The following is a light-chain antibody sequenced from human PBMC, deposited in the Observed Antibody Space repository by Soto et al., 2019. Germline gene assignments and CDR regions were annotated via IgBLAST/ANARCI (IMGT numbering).Light chain of an antibody. CDR1: SSDVGGYNY. J-gene: IGLJ1*01. Sequence: QSALTQPASVSGSPGQSITISCTGTSSDVGGYNYVSWYQQHPGKAPKLMIYDVSNRPSGVSNRFSGSKSGNTASLTISGPQAEDEADYYCSQYTNRSPPFGTGTKVTVL. CDR3: SQYTNRSPP. V-gene: IGLV2-14*01. CDR2: DVS.